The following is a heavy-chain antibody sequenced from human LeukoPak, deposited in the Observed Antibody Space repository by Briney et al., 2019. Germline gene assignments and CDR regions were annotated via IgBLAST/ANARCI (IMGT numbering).Heavy chain of an antibody. D-gene: IGHD7-27*01. Sequence: SETLSLTCTVSGGSISSYYWSWIRQPPGKGLEWIGYIHYSGSTNYNPSLKSRVTISVDTSKNQFSLKLSSVTAADTAVYYCAGSSLGTYYFDYWGQGTLVTVSS. CDR3: AGSSLGTYYFDY. CDR1: GGSISSYY. V-gene: IGHV4-59*01. CDR2: IHYSGST. J-gene: IGHJ4*02.